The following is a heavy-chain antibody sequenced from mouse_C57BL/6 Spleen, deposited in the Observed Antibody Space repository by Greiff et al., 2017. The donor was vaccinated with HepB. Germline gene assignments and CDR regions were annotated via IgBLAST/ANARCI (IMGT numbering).Heavy chain of an antibody. CDR1: GYSITSGYY. D-gene: IGHD1-1*01. Sequence: EVKLQESGPGLVKPSQSLSLTCSVTGYSITSGYYWNWIRQFPGNKLEWMGYISYDGSNNYNPSLKNRISITRDTSKNQFFLKLNSVTTEDTATYYCAGEHHYGSSSFAYWGQGTLVTVSA. V-gene: IGHV3-6*01. CDR2: ISYDGSN. J-gene: IGHJ3*01. CDR3: AGEHHYGSSSFAY.